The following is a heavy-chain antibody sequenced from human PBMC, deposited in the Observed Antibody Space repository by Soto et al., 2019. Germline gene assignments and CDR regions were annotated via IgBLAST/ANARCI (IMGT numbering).Heavy chain of an antibody. D-gene: IGHD5-18*01. CDR2: IYYSGST. CDR1: GDFICSGGYY. Sequence: SYTLALTSTFSGDFICSGGYYWSWIRQHPGKGLEWIGYIYYSGSTYYNPSLKSRVTISVDTSKNQFSLKLSSVTAADTAVYYCARDERDTGRYGMDVWGQGTTVTVS. V-gene: IGHV4-31*03. J-gene: IGHJ6*02. CDR3: ARDERDTGRYGMDV.